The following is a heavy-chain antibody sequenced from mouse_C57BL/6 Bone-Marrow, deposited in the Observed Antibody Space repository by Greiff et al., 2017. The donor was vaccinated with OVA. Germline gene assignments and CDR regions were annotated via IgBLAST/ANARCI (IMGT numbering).Heavy chain of an antibody. CDR3: ARANLYYYAMDY. J-gene: IGHJ4*01. V-gene: IGHV1-69*01. CDR1: GYTFTSYW. Sequence: QVQLQQPGAELVMPGASVKLSCKASGYTFTSYWLHWVKQRPGQGLEWIGEIDPSDSYTNYNQQLKGKSTLTVDKSSSTAYMQLSSLTSEDSAVYYCARANLYYYAMDYWGQGTSVTVSS. D-gene: IGHD4-1*01. CDR2: IDPSDSYT.